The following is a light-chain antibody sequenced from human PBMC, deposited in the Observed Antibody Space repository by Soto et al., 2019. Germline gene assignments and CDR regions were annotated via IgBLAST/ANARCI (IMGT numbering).Light chain of an antibody. J-gene: IGKJ1*01. V-gene: IGKV1-5*03. CDR1: QTISSW. Sequence: DIQMTQSPSTLSGSVGARVTITCRASQTISSWLAWYQLQPGTAPKLLIYKASTLKSGVPSRFSGSGSGTEFTLTISSLQPDDFATYFCQHYNSYSEAFGQGTKVELK. CDR3: QHYNSYSEA. CDR2: KAS.